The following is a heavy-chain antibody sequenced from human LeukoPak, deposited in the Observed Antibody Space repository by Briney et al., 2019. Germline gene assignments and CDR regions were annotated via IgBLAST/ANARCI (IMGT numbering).Heavy chain of an antibody. CDR2: ISYDGSNK. Sequence: PGGSLRLSCAASGVTFSSYGMHWVRQAPGKGLEWVAVISYDGSNKYYADSVKGRFTISRDNSKNTLYLQMNSLRAEDTAVYYCAKVSRLYYDILTGPLGAYYFDYWGQGTLVTVSS. V-gene: IGHV3-30*18. D-gene: IGHD3-9*01. CDR3: AKVSRLYYDILTGPLGAYYFDY. CDR1: GVTFSSYG. J-gene: IGHJ4*02.